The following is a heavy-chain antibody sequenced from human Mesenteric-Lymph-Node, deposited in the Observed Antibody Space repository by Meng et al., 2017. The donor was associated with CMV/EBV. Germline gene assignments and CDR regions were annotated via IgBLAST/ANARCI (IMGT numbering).Heavy chain of an antibody. J-gene: IGHJ4*02. CDR3: ARDLMDYDFWSGYYTSFDY. Sequence: ASVKVSCKASGYTFDNYGITWVRQAPGQGLEWMGWISAYHGNTKYAQKFDGRVTMTTDTSTSTAYMEVRSLRSDDTAVYYCARDLMDYDFWSGYYTSFDYWGQGTLVTVSS. CDR2: ISAYHGNT. CDR1: GYTFDNYG. D-gene: IGHD3-3*01. V-gene: IGHV1-18*01.